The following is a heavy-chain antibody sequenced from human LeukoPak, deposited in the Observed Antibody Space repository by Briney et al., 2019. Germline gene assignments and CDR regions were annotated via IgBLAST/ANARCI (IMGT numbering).Heavy chain of an antibody. J-gene: IGHJ3*02. CDR1: GGSISSYY. CDR2: IYTSGST. V-gene: IGHV4-4*07. CDR3: ARDIYYVSSEDAFDI. Sequence: SETLSLTCTVSGGSISSYYWSWIRQPAGKGLEWIGRIYTSGSTNYNPSLKSRVTISVDKSKNQFSLKLSSVTAADTAVYYCARDIYYVSSEDAFDIWGQGTMVTVSS. D-gene: IGHD3-22*01.